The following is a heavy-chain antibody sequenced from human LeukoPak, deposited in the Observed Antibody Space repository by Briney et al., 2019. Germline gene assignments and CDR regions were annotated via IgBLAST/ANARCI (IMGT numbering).Heavy chain of an antibody. J-gene: IGHJ4*02. D-gene: IGHD5-18*01. CDR3: ARMGSPATAMVTH. V-gene: IGHV1-2*02. CDR1: GYTFTGYY. Sequence: ASVKVSCKASGYTFTGYYMHWVRQAPGQGLEWMGWINPNSGGANYAQKFQGRVTMTRDTSISTAYMELSRLRSDDTAVYYCARMGSPATAMVTHWGQGTLVTVSS. CDR2: INPNSGGA.